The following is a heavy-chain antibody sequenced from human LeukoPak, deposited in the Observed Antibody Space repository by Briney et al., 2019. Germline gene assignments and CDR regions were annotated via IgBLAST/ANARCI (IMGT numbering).Heavy chain of an antibody. D-gene: IGHD7-27*01. J-gene: IGHJ4*02. CDR1: GFTFSSYT. CDR2: ITTGDGNT. CDR3: AKDGGLWVSAHWGDS. Sequence: PGGSLRLSCTASGFTFSSYTMTWVRQAPGKGLKWVSTITTGDGNTYYADSVKGRFTVSRDDSKNTLYLQMNSLRAEDTAVYYCAKDGGLWVSAHWGDSWGRGTLVTVYS. V-gene: IGHV3-23*01.